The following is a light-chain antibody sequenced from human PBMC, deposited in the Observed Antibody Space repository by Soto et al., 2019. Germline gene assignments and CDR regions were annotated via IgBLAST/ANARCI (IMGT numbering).Light chain of an antibody. CDR1: QSISSW. V-gene: IGKV1-5*01. CDR2: AAS. Sequence: DIQMTQSPSTLSAYVGDRVTITCRASQSISSWLAWYQQKPGKAPELLIYAASTLQSGVPSRFSGSGSGTDFTLTISCLQSEDFATYYCQQYYIFPRTFGQGTKVDIK. CDR3: QQYYIFPRT. J-gene: IGKJ1*01.